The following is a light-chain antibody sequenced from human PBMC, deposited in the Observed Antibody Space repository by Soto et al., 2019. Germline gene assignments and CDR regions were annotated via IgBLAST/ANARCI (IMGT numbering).Light chain of an antibody. Sequence: EIVMTQSPVTLSVSPGEGATLFCRASQSVRNNLAWYQQKPGLAPRLLIYAVSTRATGVPARFSANGSETEFTLTISGLQSDDFALYYCQQYNKWPPWTFGQGTKVEIK. CDR2: AVS. V-gene: IGKV3-15*01. J-gene: IGKJ1*01. CDR3: QQYNKWPPWT. CDR1: QSVRNN.